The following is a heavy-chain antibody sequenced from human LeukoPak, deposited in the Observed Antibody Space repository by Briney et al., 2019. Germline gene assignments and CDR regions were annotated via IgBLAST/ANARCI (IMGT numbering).Heavy chain of an antibody. CDR2: ISYDGSNK. CDR1: GFTFSSYA. CDR3: ARDKEQLVLFVYYMDV. D-gene: IGHD6-6*01. J-gene: IGHJ6*03. Sequence: PGGSLRLSCAASGFTFSSYAMHWVRQAPGKGLEWLAVISYDGSNKYYADSVKGRFTISRDNSKNTLYLQMNSLRAEDTAVYYCARDKEQLVLFVYYMDVWGKGTTVTVSS. V-gene: IGHV3-30-3*01.